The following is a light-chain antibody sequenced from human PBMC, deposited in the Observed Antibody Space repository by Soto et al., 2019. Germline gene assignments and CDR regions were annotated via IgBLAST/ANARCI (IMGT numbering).Light chain of an antibody. J-gene: IGKJ4*01. CDR1: ESVSGW. Sequence: DIQMTQSPSTLSASMGDRVTITCRASESVSGWMAWYQQKPGKVPKLLIYKASSLQSGVPSRFSGSGSGTEFTLNSRSLQPDDFATYYCQQYKSNPLTCGGGTKVEIK. CDR2: KAS. V-gene: IGKV1-5*03. CDR3: QQYKSNPLT.